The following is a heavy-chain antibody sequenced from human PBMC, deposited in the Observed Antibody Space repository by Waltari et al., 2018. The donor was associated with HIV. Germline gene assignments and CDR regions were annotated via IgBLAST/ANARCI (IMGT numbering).Heavy chain of an antibody. D-gene: IGHD6-19*01. J-gene: IGHJ1*01. CDR2: INHSGST. V-gene: IGHV4-34*01. CDR3: ARGSGWYFKNFQH. Sequence: QVQLQQWGAGLLKPSETLSLTCAVYGGSFSGYYWSWIRQPPGKGLEWIGEINHSGSTNYNPSLKSRVTISVDTSKNQFSLKLSSVTAADTAVYYCARGSGWYFKNFQHWGQGTLVTVSS. CDR1: GGSFSGYY.